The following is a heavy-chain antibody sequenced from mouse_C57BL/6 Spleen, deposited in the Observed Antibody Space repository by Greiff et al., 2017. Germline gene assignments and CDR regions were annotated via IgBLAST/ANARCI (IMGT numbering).Heavy chain of an antibody. J-gene: IGHJ3*01. CDR3: ASYYDYDEAWFAY. V-gene: IGHV3-6*01. Sequence: EVQLVESGPGLVKPCQSLSLTCSVTGYSITSGYYWNWIRQFPGNKLEWMGYISYGGSNNYNPSLKNRISITRDTSKNPFFLKLNSRTTEDTATYYCASYYDYDEAWFAYWGQGTLVTVSA. D-gene: IGHD2-4*01. CDR2: ISYGGSN. CDR1: GYSITSGYY.